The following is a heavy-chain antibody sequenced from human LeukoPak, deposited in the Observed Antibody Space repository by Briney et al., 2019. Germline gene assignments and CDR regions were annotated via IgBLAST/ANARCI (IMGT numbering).Heavy chain of an antibody. D-gene: IGHD3-10*01. CDR3: AKAYYYGSGSNYKSFDY. CDR1: GGSFSGYY. J-gene: IGHJ4*02. V-gene: IGHV3-23*01. CDR2: ITGSGDST. Sequence: PSETLSLTCAVYGGSFSGYYWSWVRQSPGKGLEWVSAITGSGDSTFYADSVRGRFTISRDNSKNTLYLQMDSLRAEDTAVYYCAKAYYYGSGSNYKSFDYWGQGTLVTVSS.